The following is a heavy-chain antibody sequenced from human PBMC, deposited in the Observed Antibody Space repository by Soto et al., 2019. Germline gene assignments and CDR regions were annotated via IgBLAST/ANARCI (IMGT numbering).Heavy chain of an antibody. CDR2: IVPIFGTA. J-gene: IGHJ4*02. Sequence: QVQLVQSGAEVKKPGSSVKVSCKASGGIFKNYGLSWVRQAPGQGLEWMGGIVPIFGTANYALKLHGRVTITADESTNTAYLQLSSLGAEDTAVYFCARDQYYDINAYTTYHVAHWGQGTAVTVSS. CDR3: ARDQYYDINAYTTYHVAH. D-gene: IGHD3-16*01. V-gene: IGHV1-69*01. CDR1: GGIFKNYG.